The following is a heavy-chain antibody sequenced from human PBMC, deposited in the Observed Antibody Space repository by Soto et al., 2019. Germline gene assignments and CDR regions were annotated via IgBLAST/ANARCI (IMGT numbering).Heavy chain of an antibody. CDR2: ISYDGSNK. CDR3: ARDTTYYYDSSGYYFGY. Sequence: GGSLRLSCAASGFTFSSYAMHWVRQAPGKGLEWVAVISYDGSNKYYADSVKGRFTISRDNSKNTLYLQMNSLRAEDTAVYYCARDTTYYYDSSGYYFGYWGRGTLVTVSS. D-gene: IGHD3-22*01. J-gene: IGHJ4*02. V-gene: IGHV3-30-3*01. CDR1: GFTFSSYA.